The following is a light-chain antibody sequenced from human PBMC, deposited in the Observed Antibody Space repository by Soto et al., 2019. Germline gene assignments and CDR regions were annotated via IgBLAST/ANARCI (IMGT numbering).Light chain of an antibody. Sequence: QSALTQPASVSGSPGQSIAISCTGTSSDVGGYKYVSWYQHYPGKAPKLMIYDVSNRPSGVSDRFSGSKSGNTASLTISGLQSEDEADYYCSSYTRSSSYVFGTGTKVTVL. J-gene: IGLJ1*01. CDR2: DVS. CDR3: SSYTRSSSYV. CDR1: SSDVGGYKY. V-gene: IGLV2-14*03.